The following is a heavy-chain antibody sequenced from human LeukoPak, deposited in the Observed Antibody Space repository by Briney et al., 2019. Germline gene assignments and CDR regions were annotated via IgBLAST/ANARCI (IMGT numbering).Heavy chain of an antibody. CDR2: IRYDGSNK. CDR3: AKGGKYDILTGYRRSRLLGDF. CDR1: GFTFSSHG. D-gene: IGHD3-9*01. Sequence: GGSLRLSCAASGFTFSSHGMHWVRQPPAKGLEWVAFIRYDGSNKYYADSVKGRFIISRDNSKNTLFLQMNSLRPEDTAVYYCAKGGKYDILTGYRRSRLLGDFWGQGTLVTVSS. V-gene: IGHV3-30*02. J-gene: IGHJ4*02.